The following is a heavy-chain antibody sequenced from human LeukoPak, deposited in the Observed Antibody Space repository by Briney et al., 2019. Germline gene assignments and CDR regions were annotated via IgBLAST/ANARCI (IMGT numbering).Heavy chain of an antibody. CDR1: GYTFTSYG. D-gene: IGHD3-22*01. CDR2: ISAYNGNT. Sequence: GASVKVSCKASGYTFTSYGISWVRQAPGQGLEWMGWISAYNGNTNYAQKLQGRVTMTTDTSTSTAYMELRSLRSDDTAVYYCARVDGLTMIVVVVPRPLDYWGQGTLVTASS. J-gene: IGHJ4*02. CDR3: ARVDGLTMIVVVVPRPLDY. V-gene: IGHV1-18*01.